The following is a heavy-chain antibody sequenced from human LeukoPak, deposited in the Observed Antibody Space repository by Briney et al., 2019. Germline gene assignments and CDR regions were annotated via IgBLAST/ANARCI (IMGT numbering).Heavy chain of an antibody. CDR1: GFTFDDYA. V-gene: IGHV3-9*01. D-gene: IGHD2-2*01. J-gene: IGHJ5*02. CDR2: ISWNSGSI. Sequence: GGSLRLSCAASGFTFDDYAMHWVRQAPGKGLEWISGISWNSGSIGYADSVKGRFTISRDNAKNSLYLQMNSLRAEDTALYYCAKGRDKYQLLSKNWFDPWGQGTLVTVSS. CDR3: AKGRDKYQLLSKNWFDP.